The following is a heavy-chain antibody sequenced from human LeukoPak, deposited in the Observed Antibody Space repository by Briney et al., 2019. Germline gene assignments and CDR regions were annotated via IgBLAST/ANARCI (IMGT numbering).Heavy chain of an antibody. Sequence: GGSLRLSCAASGFTFSIYAMRWVRQAPRKGLEWVSGISGRGGSTYYADSVKGRFTISRDNSKNTLYLKMNSLRAADTAVYYCASSTVSHRDDAFDIWGQGTMVTVSS. D-gene: IGHD4-17*01. CDR2: ISGRGGST. J-gene: IGHJ3*02. V-gene: IGHV3-23*01. CDR1: GFTFSIYA. CDR3: ASSTVSHRDDAFDI.